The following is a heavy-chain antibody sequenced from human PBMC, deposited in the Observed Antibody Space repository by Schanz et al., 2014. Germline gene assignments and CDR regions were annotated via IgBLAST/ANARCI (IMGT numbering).Heavy chain of an antibody. CDR2: IIPILGIA. J-gene: IGHJ4*02. D-gene: IGHD4-17*01. V-gene: IGHV1-69*02. CDR1: GGTFNSYT. Sequence: QVQLVQSGAEVKKPGSSMKVSCKASGGTFNSYTINWVRQAPGQGLEWMGRIIPILGIANYAQKFQGRVTITADRSTSTAYMELSSLRSEDTAVYYCARGYGDSPTDIWRQGTLVTVSS. CDR3: ARGYGDSPTDI.